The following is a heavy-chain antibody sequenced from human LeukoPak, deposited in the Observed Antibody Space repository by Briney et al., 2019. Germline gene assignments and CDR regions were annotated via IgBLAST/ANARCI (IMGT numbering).Heavy chain of an antibody. Sequence: SETLSLTCAVSGGSISSGGYSWSWIRQPPGKGLEWIGYIYHSGSTYYNPSLKSRVTISVDRSKNQFSLKLSSVTAADTAVYYCARLGYCSGGSCYSYWFDPWGRGTLVTVSS. CDR3: ARLGYCSGGSCYSYWFDP. D-gene: IGHD2-15*01. J-gene: IGHJ5*02. V-gene: IGHV4-30-2*01. CDR1: GGSISSGGYS. CDR2: IYHSGST.